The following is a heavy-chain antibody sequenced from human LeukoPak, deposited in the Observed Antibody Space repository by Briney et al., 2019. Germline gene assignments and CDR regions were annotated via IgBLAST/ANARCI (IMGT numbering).Heavy chain of an antibody. J-gene: IGHJ4*02. D-gene: IGHD3-3*01. CDR2: ISSSSSYK. CDR3: ARETTTIFGVVPYDFDY. CDR1: AFTLSIYT. Sequence: PGESLSLFSAASAFTLSIYTMSWVRQAPGKGLEWVSSISSSSSYKYYAESVKGRVTISRDNAKNSLHLQMNSLRAEDTAVYYCARETTTIFGVVPYDFDYWGQGTLVTVSS. V-gene: IGHV3-21*01.